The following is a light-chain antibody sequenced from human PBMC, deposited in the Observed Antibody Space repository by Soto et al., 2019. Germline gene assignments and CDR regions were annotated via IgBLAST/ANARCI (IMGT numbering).Light chain of an antibody. CDR3: RSYPNINKRACV. J-gene: IGLJ1*01. CDR1: SGDIGSYNR. CDR2: EVT. Sequence: SVLTQPASVSGSPGQSITISCTGTSGDIGSYNRVSWYQQHPGKAPKLIIYEVTDRPSGVSNRFSGSKSGNTASLTISGLQAEDEAEYYCRSYPNINKRACVFGTGTKV. V-gene: IGLV2-14*01.